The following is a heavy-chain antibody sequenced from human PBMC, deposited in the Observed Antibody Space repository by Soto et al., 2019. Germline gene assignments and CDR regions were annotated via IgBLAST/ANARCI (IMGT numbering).Heavy chain of an antibody. D-gene: IGHD5-12*01. CDR2: IIPIFGTA. Sequence: QVQLVQSGAEVKKPGSSVKVSCKASGGTFSSYAISWVRQAPGQGLEWMGGIIPIFGTANYAKKFQGRVTLTADESTSTAYMELSSMRSEETAVYYCARASGFSGYDGLSNWGQGTLVTVSS. V-gene: IGHV1-69*12. CDR3: ARASGFSGYDGLSN. J-gene: IGHJ1*01. CDR1: GGTFSSYA.